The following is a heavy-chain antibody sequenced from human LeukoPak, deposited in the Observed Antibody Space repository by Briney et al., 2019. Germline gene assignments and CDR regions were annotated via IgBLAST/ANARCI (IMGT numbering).Heavy chain of an antibody. CDR1: GFTFSSYA. CDR2: ISYDGSNK. CDR3: ASLYDSSGYETDY. D-gene: IGHD3-22*01. J-gene: IGHJ4*02. Sequence: GGSLRLSCAASGFTFSSYAMHWVRQAPGKGLEWVAVISYDGSNKYYADSVKGRFTISRDNSKNTLYLQMNSLRAEDTAVYYCASLYDSSGYETDYWGQGTLVTVSS. V-gene: IGHV3-30-3*01.